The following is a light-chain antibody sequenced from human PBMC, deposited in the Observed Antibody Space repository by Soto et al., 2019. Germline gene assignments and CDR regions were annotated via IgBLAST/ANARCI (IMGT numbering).Light chain of an antibody. CDR1: QSVSSSY. CDR3: QQYGSSPLT. J-gene: IGKJ4*01. V-gene: IGKV3-20*01. Sequence: EIVLTQSPGTLSLSPGERATLSCRASQSVSSSYLAWYQQKPGQAPRLLIYGASSRAIGIPDRFSGGGSGTDFTLTISRLEPEDFAVYYCQQYGSSPLTFGGGTKVEIK. CDR2: GAS.